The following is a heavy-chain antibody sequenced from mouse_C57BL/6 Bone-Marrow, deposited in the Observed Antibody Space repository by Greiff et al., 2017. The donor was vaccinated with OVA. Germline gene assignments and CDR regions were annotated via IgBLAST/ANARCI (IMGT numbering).Heavy chain of an antibody. V-gene: IGHV5-12*01. Sequence: EVQLQESGGGLVQPGGSLKLSCAASGFTFSDYYMYWVRQTPEKRLEWVAYISNGGGSTYNQDPVKGRFTISSDNAKKTLYLQMSRLKSEDTAMYYCARDYYAMDYWGQGTSVTVSS. CDR1: GFTFSDYY. CDR3: ARDYYAMDY. J-gene: IGHJ4*01. CDR2: ISNGGGST.